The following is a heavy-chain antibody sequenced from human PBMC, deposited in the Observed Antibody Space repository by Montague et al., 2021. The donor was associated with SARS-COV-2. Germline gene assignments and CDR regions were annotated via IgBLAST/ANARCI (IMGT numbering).Heavy chain of an antibody. CDR3: ASFPSGYYDSSGYHI. CDR1: GGSFSGYY. J-gene: IGHJ4*02. D-gene: IGHD3-22*01. Sequence: SETLSLTCAVYGGSFSGYYWSWIRQPPGKGLEWIGEINHSGSTNYNPSLKSRVTISVDTSKNRFSLKLSSVTAADTAVYYCASFPSGYYDSSGYHIWGQGTLVTVSS. V-gene: IGHV4-34*01. CDR2: INHSGST.